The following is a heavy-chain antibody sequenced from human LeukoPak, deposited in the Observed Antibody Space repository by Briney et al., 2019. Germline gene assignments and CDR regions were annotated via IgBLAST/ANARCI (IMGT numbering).Heavy chain of an antibody. CDR1: GFTFSSYS. J-gene: IGHJ4*02. D-gene: IGHD3-22*01. V-gene: IGHV3-21*01. CDR2: ISSSSSYI. CDR3: ARDYYDSSWDY. Sequence: GGSLRLSCAASGFTFSSYSMNWARQAPGRGLEWVSSISSSSSYIYYADSVKGRFTISRDNAKSSLYLQTNSLRAEDTAVYYCARDYYDSSWDYWGQGTLVTVSS.